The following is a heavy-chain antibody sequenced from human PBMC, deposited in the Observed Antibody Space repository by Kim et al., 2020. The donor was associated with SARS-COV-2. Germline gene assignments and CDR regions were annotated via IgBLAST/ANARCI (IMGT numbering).Heavy chain of an antibody. CDR2: IIPIFGTA. CDR1: GGTFSSYA. J-gene: IGHJ4*02. V-gene: IGHV1-69*13. CDR3: ARVGPDDSSGYYYVNRRVYFDY. Sequence: SVKVSCKASGGTFSSYAISWVRQAPGQGLEWMGGIIPIFGTANYAQKFQGRVTITADESTSTAYMELSSLRSEDTAVYYCARVGPDDSSGYYYVNRRVYFDYWGQGTLVTVSS. D-gene: IGHD3-22*01.